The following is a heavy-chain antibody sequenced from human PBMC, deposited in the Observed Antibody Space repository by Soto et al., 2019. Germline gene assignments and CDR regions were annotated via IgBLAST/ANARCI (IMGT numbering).Heavy chain of an antibody. D-gene: IGHD3-22*01. CDR1: GFTFSNYA. CDR2: ISGSGGST. V-gene: IGHV3-23*01. J-gene: IGHJ4*02. Sequence: SLRLSCAASGFTFSNYAMTWVRQAPGKGLEWVSAISGSGGSTYYAESVKGRFTISRDNSKNTLYLQMNSLRAEDTAVYYCAKDEDYYDSSGYYANWGKGTRVT. CDR3: AKDEDYYDSSGYYAN.